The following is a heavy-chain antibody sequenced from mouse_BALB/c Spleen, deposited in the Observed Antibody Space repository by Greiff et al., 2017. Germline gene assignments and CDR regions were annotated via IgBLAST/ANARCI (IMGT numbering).Heavy chain of an antibody. CDR2: INPYYGST. J-gene: IGHJ2*01. Sequence: EVQLQQTGPELVKPGASVKISCKASGYSFTDYIMLWVKQSHGKSLEWIGNINPYYGSTSYNLKFKGKATLTVDKSSSTAYMQLNSLTSEDSAVYYCARFDGYYFDYWGQGTTLTVSS. V-gene: IGHV1-39*01. CDR1: GYSFTDYI. CDR3: ARFDGYYFDY. D-gene: IGHD2-3*01.